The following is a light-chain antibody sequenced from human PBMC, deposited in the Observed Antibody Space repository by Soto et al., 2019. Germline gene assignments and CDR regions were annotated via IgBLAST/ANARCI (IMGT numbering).Light chain of an antibody. Sequence: EIVLTQSPATLSLSPGERATLSCRASQSVSRYLAWYQQKPGQAPRLLIYDASNRATGIPARFSGSGSGTDFTLTISRLEPEDFAVYYCQQRSNWPPDFGQGTRLEIK. CDR1: QSVSRY. CDR3: QQRSNWPPD. CDR2: DAS. J-gene: IGKJ5*01. V-gene: IGKV3-11*01.